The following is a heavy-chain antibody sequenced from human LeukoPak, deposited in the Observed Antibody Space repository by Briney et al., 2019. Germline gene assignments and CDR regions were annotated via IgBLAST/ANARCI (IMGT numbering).Heavy chain of an antibody. CDR2: INEDGSEK. Sequence: GGSLRLSCRASGFTFNSFWMSWIRQAPGKGPEWVAHINEDGSEKDYVDSVRGRFTISRDDAKDSVYLQMNGLRAGDTAVYYCARDWRRWLQNWYFDLWGRGTLVSVSS. V-gene: IGHV3-7*01. J-gene: IGHJ2*01. CDR3: ARDWRRWLQNWYFDL. CDR1: GFTFNSFW. D-gene: IGHD5-24*01.